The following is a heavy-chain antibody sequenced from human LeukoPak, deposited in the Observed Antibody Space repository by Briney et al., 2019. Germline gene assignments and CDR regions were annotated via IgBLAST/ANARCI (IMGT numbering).Heavy chain of an antibody. CDR1: GGTFSSYA. D-gene: IGHD6-19*01. J-gene: IGHJ6*02. V-gene: IGHV1-69*05. CDR3: ARDRVFGSGLPAYYYGMDV. Sequence: SVKVSCKASGGTFSSYAISWVRQAPGQGLEWMGGIIPIFGTANYAQKFQGRVTITRDTSASTAYMELSSLRSEDTAVYYCARDRVFGSGLPAYYYGMDVWGQGTTVTVSS. CDR2: IIPIFGTA.